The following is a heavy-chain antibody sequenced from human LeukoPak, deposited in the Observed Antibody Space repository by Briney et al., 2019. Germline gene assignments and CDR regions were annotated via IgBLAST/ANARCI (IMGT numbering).Heavy chain of an antibody. CDR1: GYTFTGYY. CDR2: INPNSGGT. D-gene: IGHD6-19*01. CDR3: ARASGYSSGCSDY. Sequence: ASVKVSCKASGYTFTGYYMHWVRQAPGQGFEWMGWINPNSGGTNYAQKFQGRVTMTRDTSISTAYMELSRLRSDDTAVYYCARASGYSSGCSDYWGQGTLVTVSS. V-gene: IGHV1-2*02. J-gene: IGHJ4*02.